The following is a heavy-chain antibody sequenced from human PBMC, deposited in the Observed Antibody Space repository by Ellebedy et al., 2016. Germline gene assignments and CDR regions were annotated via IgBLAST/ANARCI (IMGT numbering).Heavy chain of an antibody. D-gene: IGHD1-14*01. J-gene: IGHJ6*03. Sequence: SVKVSXKASGGNFSTYGINWVRQAPGQGLEWMGGIIPVFRTPNYAQKFQGKVTITADESTSTVYLELISLRPEDTAVYYCARDRLAVGLNPGSPDHHHYCMDVWGKGTTVTVSS. CDR1: GGNFSTYG. V-gene: IGHV1-69*13. CDR2: IIPVFRTP. CDR3: ARDRLAVGLNPGSPDHHHYCMDV.